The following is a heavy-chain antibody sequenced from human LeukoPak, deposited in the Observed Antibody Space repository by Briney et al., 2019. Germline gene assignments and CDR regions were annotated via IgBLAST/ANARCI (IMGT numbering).Heavy chain of an antibody. CDR1: GFTFSNAW. V-gene: IGHV3-15*01. J-gene: IGHJ4*02. Sequence: NSGGSLRLSCAASGFTFSNAWMSWVRQAPGKGLEWVGRIKSKTDGGTTDYAAPVKGRFTISRDDSKNTLYLQMNSLKTEDTAVYYCTTDYYYDSSGYLGFDYWGQGTLVTVSS. CDR2: IKSKTDGGTT. CDR3: TTDYYYDSSGYLGFDY. D-gene: IGHD3-22*01.